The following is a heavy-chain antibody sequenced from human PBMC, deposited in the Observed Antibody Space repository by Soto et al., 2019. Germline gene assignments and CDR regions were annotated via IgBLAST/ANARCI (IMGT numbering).Heavy chain of an antibody. CDR2: ISSSSTYK. Sequence: GGSLRLSCAASGFTLSSYSMNWVRQAPGKGLEWVSFISSSSTYKYYADSVKGRFTISRDNAKNSLYLQMNSQRAEDTAVYYCARDHRVVSAPGLVGMDVGGQGSTVTVSS. CDR1: GFTLSSYS. CDR3: ARDHRVVSAPGLVGMDV. D-gene: IGHD3-22*01. J-gene: IGHJ6*02. V-gene: IGHV3-21*01.